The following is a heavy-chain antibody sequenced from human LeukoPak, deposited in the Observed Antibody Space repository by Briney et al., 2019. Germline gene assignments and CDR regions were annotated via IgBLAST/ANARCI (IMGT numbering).Heavy chain of an antibody. CDR2: IKQDGGQI. D-gene: IGHD4-17*01. CDR3: ARLGARQMLEY. J-gene: IGHJ4*02. V-gene: IGHV3-7*01. Sequence: GGSLRLSCAASEFTFNSYWMSWVRQAPGKGLEWVANIKQDGGQIYYLDSVKGRFTVSRDNAKNSLYLQMNSLRAEDTAVYYCARLGARQMLEYWGQGTLVTVSS. CDR1: EFTFNSYW.